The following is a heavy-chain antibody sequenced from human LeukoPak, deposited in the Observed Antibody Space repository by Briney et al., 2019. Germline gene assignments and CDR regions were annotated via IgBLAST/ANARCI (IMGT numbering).Heavy chain of an antibody. CDR2: IYHSGST. V-gene: IGHV4-4*02. CDR3: ARDLPRSSSGWYGGFDY. J-gene: IGHJ4*02. D-gene: IGHD6-19*01. CDR1: GGSISSSNW. Sequence: PSQTLSLTCAVSGGSISSSNWWSWVRQPPGKGLEWIGEIYHSGSTNYNPSLKSRVTISVDKSKNQFSLKLSSVTAADTAVYYCARDLPRSSSGWYGGFDYWGQGTLVTVSS.